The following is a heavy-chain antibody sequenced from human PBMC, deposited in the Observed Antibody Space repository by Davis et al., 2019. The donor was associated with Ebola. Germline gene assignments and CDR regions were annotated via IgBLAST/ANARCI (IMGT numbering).Heavy chain of an antibody. CDR2: IYFTGST. J-gene: IGHJ6*02. D-gene: IGHD3-3*01. CDR3: ASIFWSGKGGNYYYGVDV. CDR1: GGSISSGGYY. Sequence: SETLSLTCTVSGGSISSGGYYWSWIRQRPGTGPEWIGHIYFTGSTYYNPSLKRRVTISLDTSKTQFSLKMSSVTAADTAIYYCASIFWSGKGGNYYYGVDVWGQGTSVTVSS. V-gene: IGHV4-31*03.